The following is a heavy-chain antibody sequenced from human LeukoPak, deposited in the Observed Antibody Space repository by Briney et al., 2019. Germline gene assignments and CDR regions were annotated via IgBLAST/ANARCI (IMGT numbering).Heavy chain of an antibody. CDR2: ISWNSGSI. J-gene: IGHJ6*02. CDR3: AKDIGAGIAAAGPSIYYYYYGMDV. CDR1: GFTFDDYA. V-gene: IGHV3-9*01. Sequence: PGGSLRLSCAAPGFTFDDYAMHWVRQAPGKGLEWVSGISWNSGSIGYADSVKGRFTISRDNAKNSLYLQMNSLRAEDTALYYCAKDIGAGIAAAGPSIYYYYYGMDVWGQGTTVTVSS. D-gene: IGHD6-13*01.